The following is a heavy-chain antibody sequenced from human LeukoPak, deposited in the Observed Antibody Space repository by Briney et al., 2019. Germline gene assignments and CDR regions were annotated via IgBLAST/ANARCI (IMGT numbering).Heavy chain of an antibody. J-gene: IGHJ4*02. Sequence: SETLSLTCTVSGGSISSSSYYWGWIRQPPGKGLEWIGSIYYSGSTYYNPSLKSRVTISVDTSKNQFSLKLSSVTAADTAVYYCARVYCSGGSCYSALRIDYWGQGTLVTVSS. D-gene: IGHD2-15*01. CDR1: GGSISSSSYY. CDR3: ARVYCSGGSCYSALRIDY. V-gene: IGHV4-39*07. CDR2: IYYSGST.